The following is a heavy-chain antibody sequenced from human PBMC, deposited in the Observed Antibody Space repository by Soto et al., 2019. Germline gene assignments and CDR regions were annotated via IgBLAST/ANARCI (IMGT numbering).Heavy chain of an antibody. J-gene: IGHJ4*02. V-gene: IGHV4-39*01. D-gene: IGHD6-19*01. Sequence: PSETLSLTCTVSGGSISSSSYYWGWIRQPPGKGLEWIGSIYYSGSTYYNPSLKSRVTISVDTSKNQFSPKLSSVTAADTAVYYCARLSGYSSGWSRGYFDYWGQGTLVTVSS. CDR1: GGSISSSSYY. CDR2: IYYSGST. CDR3: ARLSGYSSGWSRGYFDY.